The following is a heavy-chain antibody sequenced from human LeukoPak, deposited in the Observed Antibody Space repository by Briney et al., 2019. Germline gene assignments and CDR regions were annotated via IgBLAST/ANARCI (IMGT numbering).Heavy chain of an antibody. CDR3: AKGFYDNSASGVFDI. CDR2: INVNGDRI. V-gene: IGHV3-20*04. D-gene: IGHD3-22*01. CDR1: GFNFGAHG. Sequence: GGSLRLSCVPSGFNFGAHGMSWVRQPPGKGLEWVSDINVNGDRIAYADSVKGRFTISRDNAKNSLYLQMNSLRAEDTAVYYCAKGFYDNSASGVFDIWGQGTMVTVSS. J-gene: IGHJ3*02.